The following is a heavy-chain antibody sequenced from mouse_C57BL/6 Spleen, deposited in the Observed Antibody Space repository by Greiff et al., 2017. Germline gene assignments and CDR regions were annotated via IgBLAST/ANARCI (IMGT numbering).Heavy chain of an antibody. J-gene: IGHJ4*01. D-gene: IGHD2-4*01. CDR2: IDPNSGGT. CDR3: ARGGGLYDYEDYYAMDY. Sequence: QVQLKQPGAELVKPGASVKLSCKASGYTFTSYWMHWVKQRPGRGLEWIGRIDPNSGGTKYNEKFKSKATLTVDKPSSTAYMQLSSLTSEDSAVYYCARGGGLYDYEDYYAMDYWGQGTSVTVSS. V-gene: IGHV1-72*01. CDR1: GYTFTSYW.